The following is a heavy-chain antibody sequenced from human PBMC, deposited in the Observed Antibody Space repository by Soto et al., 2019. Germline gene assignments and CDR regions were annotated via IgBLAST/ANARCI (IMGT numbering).Heavy chain of an antibody. CDR2: VGGGGTDT. CDR1: GFIFGDYA. V-gene: IGHV3-23*01. Sequence: QFFESGGDLVQPGGSLRVHCVASGFIFGDYAMSWVGQTPGKGLEWVSSVGGGGTDTYYAASVKGRFTISRDNSKSTLYLQMNNLRAEDTAVYYCAKDAVPYNGKWDWFDTWGQGTLVIVSS. D-gene: IGHD1-20*01. CDR3: AKDAVPYNGKWDWFDT. J-gene: IGHJ5*02.